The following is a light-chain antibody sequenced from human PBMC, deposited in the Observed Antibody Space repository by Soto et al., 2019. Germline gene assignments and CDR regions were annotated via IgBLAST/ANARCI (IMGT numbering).Light chain of an antibody. V-gene: IGKV1-39*01. CDR2: AAS. CDR1: QNINTF. J-gene: IGKJ2*01. CDR3: QQTYISPHT. Sequence: DIQMTQSPSSLSASVGDRVSIACRASQNINTFLHWYQQKPGKAPKLLVYAASSLQNGVPSRFSGRGSGTDLTITIFSLQPDDFGIYYCQQTYISPHTFGQGTKVDIK.